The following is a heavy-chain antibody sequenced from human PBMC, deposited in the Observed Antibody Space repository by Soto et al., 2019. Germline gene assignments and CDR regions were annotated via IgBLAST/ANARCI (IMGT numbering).Heavy chain of an antibody. CDR1: SGSISSSNW. J-gene: IGHJ5*02. Sequence: SETLSLTCAVSSGSISSSNWWSWVRQPPGKGLEWIGEIYHSGSTNYNPSLKSRVTISVDKSKNQFSLKLSSVTAADTAVYYCAKSVGDYEGWFDPWGQGTLVTVSS. D-gene: IGHD4-17*01. CDR3: AKSVGDYEGWFDP. V-gene: IGHV4-4*02. CDR2: IYHSGST.